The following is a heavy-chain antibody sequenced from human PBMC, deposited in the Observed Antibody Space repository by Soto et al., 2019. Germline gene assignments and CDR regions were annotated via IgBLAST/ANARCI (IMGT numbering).Heavy chain of an antibody. CDR1: GGSFSGYY. Sequence: SETLSLTCAVYGGSFSGYYLSWIRQPPGKGLEWIGEINHSGSTNYSPSFQGQVTISADKSISTAYLQWSSLKASDTAMYYCAGGGVRGVITRTRDYYGMDVWGQGTTVTVSS. CDR2: INHSGST. J-gene: IGHJ6*02. D-gene: IGHD3-10*01. CDR3: AGGGVRGVITRTRDYYGMDV. V-gene: IGHV4-34*01.